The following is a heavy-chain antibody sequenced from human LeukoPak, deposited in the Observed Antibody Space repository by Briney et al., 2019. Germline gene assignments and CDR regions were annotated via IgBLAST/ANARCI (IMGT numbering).Heavy chain of an antibody. V-gene: IGHV1-24*01. CDR1: GYTLTELS. CDR3: ARHVTNYDSSGYYVLGDYYYYMDV. Sequence: ASVKVSCKVSGYTLTELSMHWVRQAPGKGLEWMGGFDPEDGETIYAQKFQGRVTMTEDTSTDTAYMELSSLRAEDTAVYYCARHVTNYDSSGYYVLGDYYYYMDVWGKGTTVTVSS. CDR2: FDPEDGET. J-gene: IGHJ6*03. D-gene: IGHD3-22*01.